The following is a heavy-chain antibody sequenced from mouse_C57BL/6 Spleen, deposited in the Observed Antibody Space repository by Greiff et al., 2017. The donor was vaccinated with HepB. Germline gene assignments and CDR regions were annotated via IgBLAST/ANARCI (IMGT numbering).Heavy chain of an antibody. V-gene: IGHV1-59*01. D-gene: IGHD5-2*01. CDR3: ARANTQIDY. CDR2: IDPSDSYT. Sequence: QVQLQQPGAELVRPGPSVKLSCKASGYTFTSYWMHWVKQRPGQGLEWIGVIDPSDSYTNYNQKFKGKATLTVDTSSSTAYMQLSSLTSEDSAVYYCARANTQIDYWGQGTTLTVSS. CDR1: GYTFTSYW. J-gene: IGHJ2*01.